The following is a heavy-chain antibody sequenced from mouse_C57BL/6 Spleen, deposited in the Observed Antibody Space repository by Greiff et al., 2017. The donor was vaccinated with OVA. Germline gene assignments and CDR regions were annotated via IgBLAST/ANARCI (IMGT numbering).Heavy chain of an antibody. V-gene: IGHV1-15*01. CDR3: TRWGGWYAMDY. CDR1: GYTFTDYE. Sequence: QVQLKQSGAELVRPGASVTLSCKASGYTFTDYEMHWVKQTPVHGLEWIGAIDPETGGTAYNQKFKGKAILTADKSSSTAYMELRSLTSEDSAVYYCTRWGGWYAMDYWGQGTSVTVSS. J-gene: IGHJ4*01. CDR2: IDPETGGT.